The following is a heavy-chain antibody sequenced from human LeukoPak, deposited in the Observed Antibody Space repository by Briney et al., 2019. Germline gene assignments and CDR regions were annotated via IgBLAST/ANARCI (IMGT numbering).Heavy chain of an antibody. V-gene: IGHV1-46*01. CDR2: INPTGDST. J-gene: IGHJ4*02. CDR1: GYTFTNYY. CDR3: ARHPSPQLHHFDY. D-gene: IGHD2-2*01. Sequence: ASVTVSCTASGYTFTNYYIHWVRQAPGQGLEWMGIINPTGDSTTYAQKFQGRVTMTRDTSTNTVYMELSSLRSDDTAVYYCARHPSPQLHHFDYWGRGTLVTVSS.